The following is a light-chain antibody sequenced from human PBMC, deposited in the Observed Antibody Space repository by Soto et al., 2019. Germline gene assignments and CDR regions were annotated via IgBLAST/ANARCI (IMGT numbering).Light chain of an antibody. V-gene: IGKV1-27*01. CDR2: AAS. CDR3: QNYDSAPIT. Sequence: DIKMSQSPSSLCATVGTRVSITCRASQDIRNYLAWYQQKPGKVPKVLIYAASTLQPGVPSRFSGSGSGTDFTLTINSLQPDDIATYYCQNYDSAPITFGQGTRLEI. J-gene: IGKJ5*01. CDR1: QDIRNY.